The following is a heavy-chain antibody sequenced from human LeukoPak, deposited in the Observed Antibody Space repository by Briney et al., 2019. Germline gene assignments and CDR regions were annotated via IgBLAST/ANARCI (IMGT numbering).Heavy chain of an antibody. CDR1: GYSFTDYY. CDR2: INPNSGGT. D-gene: IGHD2-21*01. J-gene: IGHJ5*02. V-gene: IGHV1-2*02. Sequence: ASVKVSCKTSGYSFTDYYMHWVRQAPGQGLEWMGWINPNSGGTSSTQKFQGRVTMTRDTSITTVYMEVSWLTSDDTAIYYCARADRLHGGPYLIGPWGQGTLVTVSS. CDR3: ARADRLHGGPYLIGP.